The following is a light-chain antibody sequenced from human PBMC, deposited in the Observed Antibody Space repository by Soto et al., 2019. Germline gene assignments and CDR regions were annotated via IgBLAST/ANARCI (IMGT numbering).Light chain of an antibody. CDR3: QLYGRSSRYT. J-gene: IGKJ2*01. CDR1: QSVSSTS. CDR2: VAS. V-gene: IGKV3-20*01. Sequence: EIVLTQSPGTLPLSPGERATLCCRASQSVSSTSLAWYQQKPGQAPRLLIYVASSGATGIPDRFSGSGSGTDFTLTISRREPQDFAAYYCQLYGRSSRYTFGQGTKLEIK.